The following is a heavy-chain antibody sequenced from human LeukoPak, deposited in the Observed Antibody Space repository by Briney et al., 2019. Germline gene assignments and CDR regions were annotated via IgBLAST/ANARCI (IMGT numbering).Heavy chain of an antibody. D-gene: IGHD4-17*01. CDR2: IYYSGST. CDR1: GGSISSYY. CDR3: ARGGPTVTSDIPY. Sequence: SETLSLTCTVSGGSISSYYWSWIRQPPGKGLEWIGYIYYSGSTNYNPSLKSRVTISVDTSKNQFSLKLSSVTAADTAVYYCARGGPTVTSDIPYWGQGALVTVSS. J-gene: IGHJ4*02. V-gene: IGHV4-59*01.